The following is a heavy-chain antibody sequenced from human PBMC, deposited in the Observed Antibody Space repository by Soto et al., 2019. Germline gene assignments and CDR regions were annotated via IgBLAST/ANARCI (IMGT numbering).Heavy chain of an antibody. Sequence: QEQVVQSGAEVRKPGSSVKLSCKASEGTFNSYAIAWVRQAPGQGLEWMGGIIPYYNTLNYAQKFQDRVTITADDSTNTVYMVLSSLRSDDTAGYFCASGASRWYPYFFDSWAQGTLVTVSS. CDR1: EGTFNSYA. D-gene: IGHD6-13*01. V-gene: IGHV1-69*01. J-gene: IGHJ4*02. CDR2: IIPYYNTL. CDR3: ASGASRWYPYFFDS.